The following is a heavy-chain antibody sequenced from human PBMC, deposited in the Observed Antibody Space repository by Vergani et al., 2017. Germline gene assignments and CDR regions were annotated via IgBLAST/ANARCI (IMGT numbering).Heavy chain of an antibody. D-gene: IGHD1-14*01. CDR1: VGSISSYY. CDR3: ARDINDGMDV. J-gene: IGHJ6*02. Sequence: QVQLQESGPGLVKPSGTLSLTCAVSVGSISSYYWSWIRQPPGKGLEWIGYIYYSGSTNYNPSLKSRVTISVDTSKNQFSLKLSSVTAADTAVYYCARDINDGMDVGGQGTTVTVSS. V-gene: IGHV4-59*01. CDR2: IYYSGST.